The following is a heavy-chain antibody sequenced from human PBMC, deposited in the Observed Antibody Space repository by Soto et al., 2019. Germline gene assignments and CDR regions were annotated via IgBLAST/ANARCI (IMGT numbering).Heavy chain of an antibody. Sequence: QVQLQESGPGLVKPSQTLSLTCTVSGGSISSDDYYWSWIRQPPGKGLEWIGDIHDTATTSYSPSLKSRLTLSVATSKNQFSLTLRSVTAADTAVYFCASQYYDFSSGALDFWGQGILVTVSS. J-gene: IGHJ4*02. D-gene: IGHD3-3*01. CDR1: GGSISSDDYY. CDR3: ASQYYDFSSGALDF. CDR2: IHDTATT. V-gene: IGHV4-30-4*01.